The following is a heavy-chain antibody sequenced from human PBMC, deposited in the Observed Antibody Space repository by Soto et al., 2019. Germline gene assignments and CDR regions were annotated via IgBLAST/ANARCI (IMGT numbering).Heavy chain of an antibody. D-gene: IGHD2-15*01. CDR1: GGSISSGGYY. V-gene: IGHV4-31*03. Sequence: SETLSLTCTVSGGSISSGGYYWSWIRQHPGKGLEWIGYIYYSGSTYYNPSLKSRVTISVDTSKNQFPLKLSSVTAADTAVYYCASFAGGGYYYFGMDVWGQGTTVTVSS. CDR3: ASFAGGGYYYFGMDV. CDR2: IYYSGST. J-gene: IGHJ6*02.